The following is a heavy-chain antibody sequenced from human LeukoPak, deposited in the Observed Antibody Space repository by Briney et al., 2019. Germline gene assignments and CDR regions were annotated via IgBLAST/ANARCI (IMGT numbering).Heavy chain of an antibody. CDR1: GFTFSSYA. J-gene: IGHJ6*02. D-gene: IGHD3-22*01. Sequence: PGRSLRLSCAASGFTFSSYATHWVRQAPGKGLEWVAVISYDGSNKYYADSVKGRFTISRDNSKNTLYLQMNSLRAEDTAVYYCARAGDLNYYDIGAQHYYYYYGMDVWGQGTTVTVSS. CDR2: ISYDGSNK. V-gene: IGHV3-30-3*01. CDR3: ARAGDLNYYDIGAQHYYYYYGMDV.